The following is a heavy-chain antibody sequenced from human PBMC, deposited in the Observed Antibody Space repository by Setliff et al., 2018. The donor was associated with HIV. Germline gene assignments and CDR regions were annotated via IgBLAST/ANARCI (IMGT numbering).Heavy chain of an antibody. CDR2: IVVGSGNT. Sequence: SVKVSCKASGYTFTSYGITWVRQARGQRPEWIGWIVVGSGNTKYAQRFQERVTITRDMSTRTAYMELTSLRSEDTAVYYCAINDRTYFYDSSGYYGNWFDPWGQGTLVTVSS. V-gene: IGHV1-58*02. CDR3: AINDRTYFYDSSGYYGNWFDP. CDR1: GYTFTSYG. D-gene: IGHD3-22*01. J-gene: IGHJ5*02.